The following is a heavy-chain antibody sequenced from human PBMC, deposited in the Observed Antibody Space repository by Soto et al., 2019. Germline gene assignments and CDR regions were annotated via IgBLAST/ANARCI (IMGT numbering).Heavy chain of an antibody. J-gene: IGHJ4*02. CDR1: GFTFSDYY. Sequence: LRLSCVASGFTFSDYYMSWIRQAPGKGLEWVSYISSSGSVIYYADSVKGRFAISRDNAKNSLYLQMNSLRAEDTAVYYCARYSSVWYYFDYWGQGTLVTVSS. CDR2: ISSSGSVI. D-gene: IGHD6-19*01. CDR3: ARYSSVWYYFDY. V-gene: IGHV3-11*01.